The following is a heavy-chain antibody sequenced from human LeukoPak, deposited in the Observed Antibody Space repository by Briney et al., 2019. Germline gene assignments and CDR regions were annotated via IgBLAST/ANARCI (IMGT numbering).Heavy chain of an antibody. Sequence: GASVKVSCKASGYTFTSYYMHWVRQAPGQGLEWMGIINPSGGSTSYAQKFQGRVTMTRDTSTSTVYMELSSLRSEDTAVYYCATQQLVRFWFDPWGQGTLVTVSS. D-gene: IGHD6-13*01. V-gene: IGHV1-46*01. CDR2: INPSGGST. J-gene: IGHJ5*02. CDR3: ATQQLVRFWFDP. CDR1: GYTFTSYY.